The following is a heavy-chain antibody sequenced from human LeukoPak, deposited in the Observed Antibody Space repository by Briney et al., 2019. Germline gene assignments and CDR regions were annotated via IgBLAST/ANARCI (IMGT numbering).Heavy chain of an antibody. CDR2: ISSSGTAT. V-gene: IGHV3-11*04. CDR1: GFTFTDYY. Sequence: GGSLRLSCAASGFTFTDYYMNWIRQAPGKGLEWVLYISSSGTATHYADSVRGRFTISRDNANSSLFLQMNSLRAEDTAVYYCARDPGSLGEFDYWGQGTLVTVSS. CDR3: ARDPGSLGEFDY. D-gene: IGHD3-16*01. J-gene: IGHJ4*02.